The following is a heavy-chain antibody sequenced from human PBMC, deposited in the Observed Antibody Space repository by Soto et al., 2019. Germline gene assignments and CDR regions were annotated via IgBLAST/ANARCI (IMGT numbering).Heavy chain of an antibody. V-gene: IGHV1-69*06. Sequence: GASVKVSCKVSGGTFSTYAISWVRQAPGQGLEWMGGIIPIFNTPKYARRFQGRVTITADKSTSTVHMELSSLRSEDTAVYYCARQTVNSGWHYGNWFDPWGQGTLVTVSS. CDR1: GGTFSTYA. J-gene: IGHJ5*02. CDR2: IIPIFNTP. D-gene: IGHD6-19*01. CDR3: ARQTVNSGWHYGNWFDP.